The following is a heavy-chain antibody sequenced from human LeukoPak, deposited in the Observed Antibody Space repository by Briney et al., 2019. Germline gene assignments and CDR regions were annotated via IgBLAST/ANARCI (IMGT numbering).Heavy chain of an antibody. CDR2: ISSSGSTI. CDR1: GLTFSSYE. J-gene: IGHJ4*02. V-gene: IGHV3-48*03. CDR3: TRTSGSGRD. D-gene: IGHD3-10*01. Sequence: PGGSLRLSCAVSGLTFSSYEMNWVRQAPGKGLEWVSYISSSGSTIYYADSVKGRFTISRDNAKNSLYLQMNSVRVEDTAMYYSTRTSGSGRDWGPGTLVTVSS.